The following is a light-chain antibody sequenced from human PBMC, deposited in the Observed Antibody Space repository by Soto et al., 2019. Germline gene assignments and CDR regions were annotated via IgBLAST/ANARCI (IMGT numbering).Light chain of an antibody. CDR2: DAS. CDR1: ETVSSYL. Sequence: DIVLTQSPVTLSLSPGDRATLSCRASETVSSYLLWYHQKPGQDPRLLIYDASKRATGIPDRFSGSGAGAYFNLTISRLEPADFGVYYCQQYGSSHTFGQGTRLEIK. J-gene: IGKJ5*01. V-gene: IGKV3-20*01. CDR3: QQYGSSHT.